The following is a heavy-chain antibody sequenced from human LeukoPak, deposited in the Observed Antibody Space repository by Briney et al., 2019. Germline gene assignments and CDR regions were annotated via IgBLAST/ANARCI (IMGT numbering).Heavy chain of an antibody. D-gene: IGHD3-22*01. J-gene: IGHJ4*02. Sequence: GRSLRLSCAASGFTFSSYGMHWVRQAPGKGLEWVAVIWYDGSNKYYADSVKGRFTISRDNSKNTLYLQMNSLRAEDTAVYYCAKSSIFYDSSGYYVGEKYYFDYWGQGTLVTVSS. CDR3: AKSSIFYDSSGYYVGEKYYFDY. V-gene: IGHV3-33*06. CDR1: GFTFSSYG. CDR2: IWYDGSNK.